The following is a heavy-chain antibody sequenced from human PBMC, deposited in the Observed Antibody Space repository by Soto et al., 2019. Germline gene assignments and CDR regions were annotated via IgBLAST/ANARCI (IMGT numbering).Heavy chain of an antibody. V-gene: IGHV1-69*01. Sequence: QVQLVQSGAEVKKPGSSVKVSCKASGGTFSSYAIIWVRQAPGHGLEWMGGIIPIFGTANYAQKFQGRVTITADESTSTAYMELSSLRSEDTAVYYCERSFYGSGTHYYYYCGMDVWGQGTTVTVSS. J-gene: IGHJ6*02. CDR1: GGTFSSYA. D-gene: IGHD3-10*01. CDR2: IIPIFGTA. CDR3: ERSFYGSGTHYYYYCGMDV.